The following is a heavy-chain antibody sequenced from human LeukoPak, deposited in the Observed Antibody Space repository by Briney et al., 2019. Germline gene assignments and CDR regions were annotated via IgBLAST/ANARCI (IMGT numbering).Heavy chain of an antibody. CDR1: GGSISSYY. CDR3: ARASYYYGSGSYYWFDY. D-gene: IGHD3-10*01. V-gene: IGHV4-59*01. CDR2: IYYSGST. J-gene: IGHJ4*02. Sequence: SETLSLTCTVSGGSISSYYWSWIRQPPGKGLEWIGYIYYSGSTNYNPSLKSRVTISVDTSKNQFSLKLGSVTAADTAVYYCARASYYYGSGSYYWFDYWGQGTLVTVSS.